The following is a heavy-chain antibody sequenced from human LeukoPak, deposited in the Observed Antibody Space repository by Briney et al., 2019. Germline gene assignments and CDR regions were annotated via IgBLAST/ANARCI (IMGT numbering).Heavy chain of an antibody. D-gene: IGHD2-15*01. V-gene: IGHV1-46*01. J-gene: IGHJ6*02. CDR1: GYTFTSYY. Sequence: ASVKVSCKASGYTFTSYYMHWVRQAPGQGLEWMGIINPSGGSTSYAQKFQGRVTMTRDTSTSTVYMELSSLRSEDTAVYHCARGHCSGGSCYFTVDYYYGMDVWGQGTTVTVSS. CDR3: ARGHCSGGSCYFTVDYYYGMDV. CDR2: INPSGGST.